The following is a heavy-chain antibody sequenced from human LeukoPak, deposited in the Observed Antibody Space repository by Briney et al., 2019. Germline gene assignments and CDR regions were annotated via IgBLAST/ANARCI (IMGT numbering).Heavy chain of an antibody. CDR2: ISSDGSNT. V-gene: IGHV3-74*01. CDR3: TRGRGSYGWFDP. Sequence: LTGGSLKLSCAASGFTVSSFWMHWVRQAPGKGLVWVSRISSDGSNTYYADSVKGRFTISRDTAMNTLYLQMNSLRVEDTADDYCTRGRGSYGWFDPWGQGTQVTVSS. D-gene: IGHD3-10*01. J-gene: IGHJ5*02. CDR1: GFTVSSFW.